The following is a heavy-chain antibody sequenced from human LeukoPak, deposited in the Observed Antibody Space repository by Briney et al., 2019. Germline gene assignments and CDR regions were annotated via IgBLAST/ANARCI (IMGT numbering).Heavy chain of an antibody. Sequence: SVKVSCKASGFTFTSSAVQWVRQARGQRLEWIGWIVVGSSNTNYAQKFQERVTITRDMSTSTAYMELSSLRSEDTAVYYCAAESSGSYSDFDYWGQGTLVTVSS. J-gene: IGHJ4*02. CDR2: IVVGSSNT. CDR3: AAESSGSYSDFDY. D-gene: IGHD1-26*01. V-gene: IGHV1-58*01. CDR1: GFTFTSSA.